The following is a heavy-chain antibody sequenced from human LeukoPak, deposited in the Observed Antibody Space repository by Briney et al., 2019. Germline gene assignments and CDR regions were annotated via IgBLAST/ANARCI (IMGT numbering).Heavy chain of an antibody. D-gene: IGHD6-6*01. V-gene: IGHV3-30-3*01. CDR3: ARGLLYSSSSNFDY. CDR2: ISYDGSNK. J-gene: IGHJ4*02. Sequence: GGSLRLSCSASGFTFSSYAMHWVRQAPGKGLEWVAVISYDGSNKYYADSVKGRFTISRDNSKNTLYLQMNSLRAEDTAVYYCARGLLYSSSSNFDYWGQGTLVTVSS. CDR1: GFTFSSYA.